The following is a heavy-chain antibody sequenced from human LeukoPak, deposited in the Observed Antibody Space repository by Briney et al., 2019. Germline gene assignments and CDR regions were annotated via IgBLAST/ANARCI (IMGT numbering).Heavy chain of an antibody. CDR2: ISYDGSNK. V-gene: IGHV3-30*18. CDR3: AKEGGVLRFLEWLQYFDY. Sequence: GGSLRLSCAASGSTFSSYGMHWVRQAPGKGLEWVAVISYDGSNKYYADSVKGRFTISRDNSKNTLYLQMNSLRAEDTAVYYCAKEGGVLRFLEWLQYFDYWGQGTLVTVSS. CDR1: GSTFSSYG. D-gene: IGHD3-3*01. J-gene: IGHJ4*02.